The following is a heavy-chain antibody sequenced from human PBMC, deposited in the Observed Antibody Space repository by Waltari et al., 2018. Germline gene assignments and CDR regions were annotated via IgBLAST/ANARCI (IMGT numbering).Heavy chain of an antibody. V-gene: IGHV4-59*11. Sequence: QVQLQESGPGLVKSSETLSLTCSVSGGSLSDHFRSWVRQSPGKGLVWIGNVYYRGTTSYNPSLKSRVTISIDTSKNQFSLKLNSVTAADTAIYYCARMYYYDYYYGMDVWGQGTTVIVSS. J-gene: IGHJ6*02. CDR1: GGSLSDHF. CDR2: VYYRGTT. D-gene: IGHD3-10*01. CDR3: ARMYYYDYYYGMDV.